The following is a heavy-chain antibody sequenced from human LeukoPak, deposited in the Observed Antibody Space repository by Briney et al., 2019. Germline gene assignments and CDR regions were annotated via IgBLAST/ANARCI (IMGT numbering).Heavy chain of an antibody. CDR2: ISGSGGST. J-gene: IGHJ6*02. Sequence: GGSLRLSCAASGFTFSSYAMSWVRQAPGKGLEWVSAISGSGGSTYYADSVKGRFTISRDNSKNTLYLQKNSLRAEDTAVYYCATSVKGYSGGYGMDVWGQGTTVTVSS. D-gene: IGHD3-22*01. CDR1: GFTFSSYA. V-gene: IGHV3-23*01. CDR3: ATSVKGYSGGYGMDV.